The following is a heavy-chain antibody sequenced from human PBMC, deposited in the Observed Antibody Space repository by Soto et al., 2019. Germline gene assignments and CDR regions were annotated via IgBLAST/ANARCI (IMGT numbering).Heavy chain of an antibody. D-gene: IGHD6-19*01. Sequence: GASVKVSCKASGYTFTGYYMHWVRQAPGQGLEWMGWINPNSGGTNYAQKFQGRVTMTRDTSISTAYMELSRLRSDDTAVYYCARETYGKRLVRYYYYGMDVWGQGTTVTVSS. CDR1: GYTFTGYY. CDR2: INPNSGGT. CDR3: ARETYGKRLVRYYYYGMDV. J-gene: IGHJ6*02. V-gene: IGHV1-2*02.